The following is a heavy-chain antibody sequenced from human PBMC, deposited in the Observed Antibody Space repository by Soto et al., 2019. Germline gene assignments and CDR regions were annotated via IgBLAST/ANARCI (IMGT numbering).Heavy chain of an antibody. Sequence: SETLSLTCSLSGASITSTTYFWAWIRQPPGKGLEWVGRIYYSGNTHYNPSLKSRTTISVDKSKNQFSLQLSSVTAADTAVYYCARGSNGYCSGGSCYSDYYYYGMDVWGQGTTVTV. CDR3: ARGSNGYCSGGSCYSDYYYYGMDV. CDR1: GASITSTTYF. V-gene: IGHV4-39*07. D-gene: IGHD2-15*01. CDR2: IYYSGNT. J-gene: IGHJ6*02.